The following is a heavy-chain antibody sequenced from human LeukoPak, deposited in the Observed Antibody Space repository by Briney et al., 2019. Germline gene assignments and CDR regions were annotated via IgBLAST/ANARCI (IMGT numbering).Heavy chain of an antibody. V-gene: IGHV3-7*01. CDR3: AKDGLGGFGDYMDV. CDR1: GFTFSSHW. Sequence: GGSLRLSCAASGFTFSSHWMSWVRQAPGKGLEWVANIKKDGSEKYYVDAVKGRFTISRDNAKTSLYLQMNSLRAEDTAVYYCAKDGLGGFGDYMDVWGKGTTVTISS. J-gene: IGHJ6*03. D-gene: IGHD3-10*01. CDR2: IKKDGSEK.